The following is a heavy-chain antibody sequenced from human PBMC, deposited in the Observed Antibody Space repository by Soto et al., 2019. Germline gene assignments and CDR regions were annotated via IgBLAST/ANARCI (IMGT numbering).Heavy chain of an antibody. Sequence: PSETLSLTCTVSGDSVRNQYWSWIRRPPGRGLEWIGYIYRSGSTKYNPSLKSRLTISVDTSKSQFSLKLSSVTAADTAVYYCARTLDYGHMDVWGKGTTVTVSS. CDR3: ARTLDYGHMDV. CDR1: GDSVRNQY. J-gene: IGHJ6*03. D-gene: IGHD3-16*01. V-gene: IGHV4-4*09. CDR2: IYRSGST.